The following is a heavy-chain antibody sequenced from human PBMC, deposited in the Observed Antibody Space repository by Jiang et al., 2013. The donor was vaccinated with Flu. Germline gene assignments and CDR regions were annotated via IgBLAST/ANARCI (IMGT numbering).Heavy chain of an antibody. CDR3: ARYLRHDILTGPLGWFDP. CDR1: GGSISSGGYY. V-gene: IGHV4-31*02. J-gene: IGHJ5*02. Sequence: TVSGGSISSGGYYWSWIRQHPGKGLEWIGYIYYSGSTYYNPSLKSRVTISVDTSKNQFSLKLSSVTAADTAVYYCARYLRHDILTGPLGWFDPWGQGTLVTVSS. CDR2: IYYSGST. D-gene: IGHD3-9*01.